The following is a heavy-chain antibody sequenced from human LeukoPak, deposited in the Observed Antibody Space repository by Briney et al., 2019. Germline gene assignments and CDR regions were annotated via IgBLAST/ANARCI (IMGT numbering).Heavy chain of an antibody. CDR3: ARGLIDGYNSHSLDY. CDR2: SNPSGDT. V-gene: IGHV4-34*01. Sequence: SETLSLTRAVYGGSFSGYYWSWIRQPPGKGLEWIGESNPSGDTSYNPSLKSRVIISLDTSKNQFSLELSSVTAADTAVYFCARGLIDGYNSHSLDYWGQGTLVTVSS. J-gene: IGHJ4*02. D-gene: IGHD5-24*01. CDR1: GGSFSGYY.